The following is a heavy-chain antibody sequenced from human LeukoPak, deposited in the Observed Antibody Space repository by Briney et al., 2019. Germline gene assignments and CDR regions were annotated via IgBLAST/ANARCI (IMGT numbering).Heavy chain of an antibody. D-gene: IGHD6-19*01. CDR3: ARVYSSGPGGYFDY. CDR2: TSSSGSTI. CDR1: GFTFSDYY. V-gene: IGHV3-11*01. Sequence: KSGGSLRLSCAASGFTFSDYYMSWIRQAPGKGLEWVSYTSSSGSTIYYADSVKGRSTISRDNAKNSLYLQMNSLRAEDTAVYYCARVYSSGPGGYFDYWGQGTLVTVSS. J-gene: IGHJ4*02.